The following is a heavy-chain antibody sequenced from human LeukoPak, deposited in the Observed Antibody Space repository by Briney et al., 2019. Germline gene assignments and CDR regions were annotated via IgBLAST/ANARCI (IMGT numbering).Heavy chain of an antibody. V-gene: IGHV4-31*03. J-gene: IGHJ4*02. Sequence: PSETLSLTCTVSGGSISSGGYYWSWIRQHPGKGLEWIGYIYYSGSTYYNPSLKSRVTISVDTSKNQFSLKLSSVTAEDTAVYYCARTLPYSGYSHGDFWGPGTLVTVSS. CDR2: IYYSGST. D-gene: IGHD5-12*01. CDR1: GGSISSGGYY. CDR3: ARTLPYSGYSHGDF.